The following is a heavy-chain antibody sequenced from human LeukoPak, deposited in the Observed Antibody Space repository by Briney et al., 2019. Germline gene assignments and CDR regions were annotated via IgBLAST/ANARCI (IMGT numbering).Heavy chain of an antibody. CDR2: INHSGST. Sequence: SETLSLTCALYGGSFSGYYWSWIRQPPGKGVERIGEINHSGSTNYNPSLMSRVTISVDTSKNQFSLKLSSVTAADTAVYYCARDLRSSGYYAFDYWGQGTLVTVSS. CDR3: ARDLRSSGYYAFDY. J-gene: IGHJ4*02. D-gene: IGHD3-22*01. V-gene: IGHV4-34*01. CDR1: GGSFSGYY.